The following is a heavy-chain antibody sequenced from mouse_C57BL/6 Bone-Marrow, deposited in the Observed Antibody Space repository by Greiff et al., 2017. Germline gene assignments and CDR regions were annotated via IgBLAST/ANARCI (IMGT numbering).Heavy chain of an antibody. CDR2: IYPRSGNT. J-gene: IGHJ3*01. CDR1: GYTFTSYG. Sequence: VQLQQSGPELARPGASVKLSCKASGYTFTSYGISWVKQRNGQGLEWIGEIYPRSGNTNYNQKFKGKATLPVDTSSSTAYMELSRLTSEDSAVYCCAIGYSQCWGQGTLVTVSA. V-gene: IGHV1-81*01. CDR3: AIGYSQC. D-gene: IGHD2-14*01.